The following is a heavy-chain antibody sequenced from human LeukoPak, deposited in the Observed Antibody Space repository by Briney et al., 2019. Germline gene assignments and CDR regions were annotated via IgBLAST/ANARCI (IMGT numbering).Heavy chain of an antibody. V-gene: IGHV4-30-2*01. D-gene: IGHD2-21*01. CDR2: IYHSGST. CDR3: ARVYSYYFDY. Sequence: SETLSLTCTVSGGSTSSGGYYWSWIRQPPGKGLEWIGYIYHSGSTYYNPSLKSRVTISVDRSKNQFSLKLSSVTAADTAVYYCARVYSYYFDYWGQGTLVTVSS. CDR1: GGSTSSGGYY. J-gene: IGHJ4*02.